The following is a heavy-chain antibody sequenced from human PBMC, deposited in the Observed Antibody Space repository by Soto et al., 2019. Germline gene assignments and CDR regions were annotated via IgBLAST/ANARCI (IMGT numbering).Heavy chain of an antibody. CDR1: GFTFSSYS. CDR2: ISSSSSYI. Sequence: PGGSLRLSCAASGFTFSSYSMNWVRQAPGKGLEWVSSISSSSSYIYYADSVKGRFTISRDNAKNSLYLQMNSLRAEDTAVYYCARDLFDSSSSQWFDYWGQGTLVTVSS. J-gene: IGHJ4*02. CDR3: ARDLFDSSSSQWFDY. D-gene: IGHD6-6*01. V-gene: IGHV3-21*01.